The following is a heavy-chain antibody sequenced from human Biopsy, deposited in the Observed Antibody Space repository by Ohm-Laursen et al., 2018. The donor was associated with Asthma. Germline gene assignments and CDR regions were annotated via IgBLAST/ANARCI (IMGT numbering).Heavy chain of an antibody. CDR1: GFTFSTSW. CDR2: IKEDGSEK. D-gene: IGHD4-17*01. CDR3: AKVGHGYGDYVGYLDP. Sequence: LSLTCAASGFTFSTSWMTWVRQAPGKGLEWVANIKEDGSEKNYVDSVKGRFTISRDNGKNSLYLQMNSLRAEDTAVYYCAKVGHGYGDYVGYLDPWGQGTLVTVSS. J-gene: IGHJ5*02. V-gene: IGHV3-7*05.